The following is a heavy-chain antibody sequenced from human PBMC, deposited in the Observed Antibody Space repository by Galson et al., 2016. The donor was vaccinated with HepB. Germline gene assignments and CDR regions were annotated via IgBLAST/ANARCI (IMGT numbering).Heavy chain of an antibody. J-gene: IGHJ4*02. CDR3: ARAPYDIDGYYLE. CDR2: ISGSSSYI. V-gene: IGHV3-11*06. Sequence: SLRLSCAASGFTFSDDYMTWIRQAPGKGLEWISYISGSSSYIKYADSLEGRFAISRDNAKNSLYLQINSLRVEDTAVYYCARAPYDIDGYYLEWGQGTLVTVSS. CDR1: GFTFSDDY. D-gene: IGHD3-22*01.